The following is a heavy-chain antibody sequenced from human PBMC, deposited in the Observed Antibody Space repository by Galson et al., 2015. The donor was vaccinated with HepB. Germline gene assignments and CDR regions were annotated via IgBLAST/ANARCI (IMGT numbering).Heavy chain of an antibody. CDR3: ARHGYGVLTGYSWFDP. J-gene: IGHJ5*02. CDR1: GFTFSDHY. D-gene: IGHD3-9*01. CDR2: ISDSGSIK. V-gene: IGHV3-11*01. Sequence: SLRLSCAASGFTFSDHYMSWIRQAPGKGLEWVSYISDSGSIKYYADSVKGRFAISRDNIKNSLFLQLNSLRAEDSAVYYCARHGYGVLTGYSWFDPWGQGTLVTVSS.